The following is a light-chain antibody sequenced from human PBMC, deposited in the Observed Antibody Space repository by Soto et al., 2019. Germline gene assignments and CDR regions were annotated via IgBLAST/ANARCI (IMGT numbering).Light chain of an antibody. V-gene: IGKV1-39*01. CDR3: QQNYRATPLT. CDR1: QSISTY. CDR2: AAS. Sequence: DILMTQSPSPLSASVGDRVTITCRASQSISTYLNWYQQKPGKAPKLLINAASSLERGVPSRFSGGGSGTDFTLNISSLQPDDFATYYCQQNYRATPLTFGQGTKVDIK. J-gene: IGKJ1*01.